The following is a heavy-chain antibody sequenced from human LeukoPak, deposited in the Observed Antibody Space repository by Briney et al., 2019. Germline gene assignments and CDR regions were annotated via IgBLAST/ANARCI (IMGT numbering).Heavy chain of an antibody. CDR1: EFTFSTYA. J-gene: IGHJ4*02. V-gene: IGHV3-30*17. CDR3: ARNYDSSV. D-gene: IGHD3-22*01. CDR2: ISDDGSNK. Sequence: GGSLRLSCAASEFTFSTYAMNWVRQAPGKGLEWVAVISDDGSNKYYADSVKGRFTISRDNSKNTLYLQMNNLRAEDTAVYYCARNYDSSVWGQGTLVTVSS.